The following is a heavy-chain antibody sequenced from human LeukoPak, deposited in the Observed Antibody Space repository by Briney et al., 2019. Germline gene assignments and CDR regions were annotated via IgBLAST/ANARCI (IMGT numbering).Heavy chain of an antibody. D-gene: IGHD3-3*01. CDR3: ARDYIAYDPLDY. CDR1: GFTFDDYT. CDR2: ISSRSSSI. Sequence: GGSLRLSCAASGFTFDDYTMHWVRQAPGKGLEWVSSISSRSSSIYYADSVKGRFTISRDNAKNSLYLQMNSLRAEDTAVYWCARDYIAYDPLDYWGQGTLVTVSS. J-gene: IGHJ4*02. V-gene: IGHV3-21*01.